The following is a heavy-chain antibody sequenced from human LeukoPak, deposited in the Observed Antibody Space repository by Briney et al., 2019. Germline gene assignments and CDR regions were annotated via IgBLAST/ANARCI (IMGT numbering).Heavy chain of an antibody. D-gene: IGHD6-13*01. CDR1: GFTFGDYA. Sequence: GRSLRLSCTASGFTFGDYAMSWFRQAPGKGLEWVGFIRSKAYGWTTEYAASVKGRFTISRDDSKSIAYLQMNSLKTEDTAVYYCTRDKRYSSSSTVHYYFDYWGQGTLVTVSS. V-gene: IGHV3-49*03. J-gene: IGHJ4*02. CDR3: TRDKRYSSSSTVHYYFDY. CDR2: IRSKAYGWTT.